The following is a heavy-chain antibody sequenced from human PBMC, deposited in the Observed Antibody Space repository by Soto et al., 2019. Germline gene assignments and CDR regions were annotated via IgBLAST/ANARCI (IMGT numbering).Heavy chain of an antibody. CDR1: GFTFSSYA. D-gene: IGHD3-22*01. CDR2: ISGSGGST. CDR3: AKDSLFRVVAPYY. V-gene: IGHV3-23*01. Sequence: GGSLILSCAASGFTFSSYAMSWVRQAPGKGLEWVSAISGSGGSTYYADSVKGRFTISRDNSKNTLYLQMNSLRAEDTAVYYCAKDSLFRVVAPYYWGQGTLVTVSS. J-gene: IGHJ4*02.